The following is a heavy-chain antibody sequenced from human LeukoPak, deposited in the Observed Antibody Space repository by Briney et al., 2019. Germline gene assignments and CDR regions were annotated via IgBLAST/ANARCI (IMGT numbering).Heavy chain of an antibody. CDR1: GFTFDDYA. CDR2: ISWNSGSI. V-gene: IGHV3-9*01. J-gene: IGHJ4*02. Sequence: GGSLRLSCAASGFTFDDYAMHWVRQAPGKGLEWVSGISWNSGSIGYADSVKGRFTISRDNAKNSLYLQMNSLRAEDTAVYYCAKDPRGSRSENDYWGQGTLVTVSS. CDR3: AKDPRGSRSENDY. D-gene: IGHD3-16*01.